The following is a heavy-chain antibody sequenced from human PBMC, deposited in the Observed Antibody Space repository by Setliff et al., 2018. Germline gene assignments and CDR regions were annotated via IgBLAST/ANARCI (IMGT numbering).Heavy chain of an antibody. Sequence: ASVKVSCKASGYTFTSYYMHWARQAPGQGLEWMGIINPSGGNTNYAQKLQGRVTITADKSTSTAYMELSSLRSEDTAVYYCAIPSSGNFYFDYWGQGTLVTVSS. CDR2: INPSGGNT. J-gene: IGHJ4*02. V-gene: IGHV1-46*01. D-gene: IGHD1-26*01. CDR1: GYTFTSYY. CDR3: AIPSSGNFYFDY.